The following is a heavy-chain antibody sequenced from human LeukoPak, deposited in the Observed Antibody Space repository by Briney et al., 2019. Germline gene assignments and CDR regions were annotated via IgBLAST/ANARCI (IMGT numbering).Heavy chain of an antibody. J-gene: IGHJ4*02. V-gene: IGHV4-39*01. CDR2: IYYSGST. Sequence: SETLSLTCTVSGGSISSSSYYWGWLRQPPGKGLEWIGSIYYSGSTYYNPSLKSRVTISVDTSKNQFSLKLSSVTAADTAVYYCARHSGYDILTGYYPMFYYFDYWGQGTLVTVSS. CDR1: GGSISSSSYY. CDR3: ARHSGYDILTGYYPMFYYFDY. D-gene: IGHD3-9*01.